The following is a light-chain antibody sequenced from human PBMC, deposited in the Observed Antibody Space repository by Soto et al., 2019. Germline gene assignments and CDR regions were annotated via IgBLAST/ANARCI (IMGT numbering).Light chain of an antibody. CDR1: QSIRYY. J-gene: IGKJ1*01. Sequence: IQLTQSPPTLSASVGDRVTITCRASQSIRYYLAWYQQMPGKAPKLLIYGASSLQSGVPSRFSGSGSGTEFTLTISSLQPDDFANYFCQHHNSYSQTFGQGTKVEIK. CDR3: QHHNSYSQT. CDR2: GAS. V-gene: IGKV1-5*01.